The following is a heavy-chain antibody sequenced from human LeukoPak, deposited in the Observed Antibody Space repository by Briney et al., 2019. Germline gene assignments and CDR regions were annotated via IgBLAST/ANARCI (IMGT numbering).Heavy chain of an antibody. CDR3: ARGGLATVTTDY. J-gene: IGHJ4*02. CDR1: GGPFSGYY. CDR2: INHSGST. Sequence: SETLSLTCAVYGGPFSGYYWSWIRQPPGKGLEWIGEINHSGSTNYNPSLKSRVTISVDTSKNQFSLKLSSVTAADTAVYYCARGGLATVTTDYWGQGTLVTVSS. D-gene: IGHD4-11*01. V-gene: IGHV4-34*01.